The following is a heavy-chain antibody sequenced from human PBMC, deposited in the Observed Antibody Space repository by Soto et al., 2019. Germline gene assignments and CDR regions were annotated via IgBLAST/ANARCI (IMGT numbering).Heavy chain of an antibody. CDR2: IHHSGST. CDR3: ALVGDCRYGLCSFWFDS. V-gene: IGHV4-59*01. D-gene: IGHD3-10*02. J-gene: IGHJ5*01. Sequence: SETLSLTCALSGGSINTYDWSWGRQPPWKGLEWIGNIHHSGSTYYNPSLIALARILVDTSKNKLSLWLNSVTAVDTAVYSCALVGDCRYGLCSFWFDSWGQGTLVTVSS. CDR1: GGSINTYD.